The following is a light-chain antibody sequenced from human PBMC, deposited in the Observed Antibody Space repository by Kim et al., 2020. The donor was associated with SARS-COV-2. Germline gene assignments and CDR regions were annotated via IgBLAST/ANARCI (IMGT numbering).Light chain of an antibody. CDR1: STW. V-gene: IGKV1-5*03. CDR2: KAS. Sequence: STWVAWYQQKPGETPNLLIYKASSLESGVSSRFSGSGSETEFTLTINNLQPDDFATYYCLQYKTSSWTFGQGTKVDIK. CDR3: LQYKTSSWT. J-gene: IGKJ1*01.